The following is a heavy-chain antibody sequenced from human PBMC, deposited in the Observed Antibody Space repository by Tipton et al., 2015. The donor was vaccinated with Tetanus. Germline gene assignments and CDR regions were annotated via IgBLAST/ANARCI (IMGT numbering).Heavy chain of an antibody. V-gene: IGHV5-10-1*01. CDR2: IDPTDSYI. J-gene: IGHJ6*02. D-gene: IGHD2-15*01. CDR3: ARHPVFHCSGDACSPIEDSSGLDV. CDR1: GYNFTNFW. Sequence: VQLVQSGAEVKQPGESLRISCRGYGYNFTNFWISWVRQVPGEGLEWMGKIDPTDSYINYSPSFQGHVTISADGSIATASLQWSRLRASDTGVYYCARHPVFHCSGDACSPIEDSSGLDVWGQGTTVSVSS.